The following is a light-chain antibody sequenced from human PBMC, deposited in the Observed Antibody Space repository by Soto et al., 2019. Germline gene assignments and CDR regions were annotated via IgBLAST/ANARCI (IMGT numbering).Light chain of an antibody. CDR2: GAS. J-gene: IGKJ1*01. CDR3: KQSYSLPWT. CDR1: QTITTY. V-gene: IGKV1-39*01. Sequence: DIQMTQSPPSLSASVGDRVTITCRTSQTITTYLNWYQQEPGKTPKLLIYGASILQTGISSRFSGSGSGTDFTLTLSSLYPDDCAIYYWKQSYSLPWTFGQGTGVEIK.